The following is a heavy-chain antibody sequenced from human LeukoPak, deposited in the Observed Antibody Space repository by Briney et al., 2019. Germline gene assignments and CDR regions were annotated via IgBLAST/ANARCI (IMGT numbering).Heavy chain of an antibody. D-gene: IGHD2-2*01. CDR2: IWYDGSKK. CDR3: ARDDCSTTYCYGY. CDR1: GFSISSYG. Sequence: PGGSLRLSCAASGFSISSYGMHWIRQSPGKGLEWVAVIWYDGSKKYHADSVKGRFTISRDISKSTLYLEMSSLRAEDTAVHYCARDDCSTTYCYGYWGQGTLVTVSS. V-gene: IGHV3-33*01. J-gene: IGHJ4*02.